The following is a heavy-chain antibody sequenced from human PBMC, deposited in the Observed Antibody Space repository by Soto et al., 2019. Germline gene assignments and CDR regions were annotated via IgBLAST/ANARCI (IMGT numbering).Heavy chain of an antibody. J-gene: IGHJ4*02. V-gene: IGHV1-69*02. Sequence: QVQLVQSGAEERKPGSSVKVSCKASGGTFSIYTISWVRQAPGQGLEWTGRIIPILGLANYAQKFQGRVTITADKSTSTAYMELSSLRSEDTAVYYCASRYDSSDYWGQGTLVTVSS. CDR2: IIPILGLA. D-gene: IGHD3-22*01. CDR1: GGTFSIYT. CDR3: ASRYDSSDY.